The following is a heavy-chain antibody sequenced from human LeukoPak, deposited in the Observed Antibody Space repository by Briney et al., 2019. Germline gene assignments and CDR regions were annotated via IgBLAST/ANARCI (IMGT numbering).Heavy chain of an antibody. CDR1: GYTFTGYC. J-gene: IGHJ4*02. V-gene: IGHV1-2*02. Sequence: ASVKVSCKASGYTFTGYCMHWVRQAPGQGLEWMGWINPNSGGTNYAQKFQGRVTMTRDTSISTAYMELSRLRSDDTAVYYCARGRYCSGGSCYSFSDYDYWGQGTLVTVSS. D-gene: IGHD2-15*01. CDR2: INPNSGGT. CDR3: ARGRYCSGGSCYSFSDYDY.